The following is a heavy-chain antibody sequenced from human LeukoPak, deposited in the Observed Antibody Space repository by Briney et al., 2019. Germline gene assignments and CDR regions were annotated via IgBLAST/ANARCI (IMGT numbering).Heavy chain of an antibody. CDR2: LTYDGGNK. CDR3: ATDPSLYYYDNSGTYFDH. Sequence: PGGSLRLSCAASGFTFSNYAMHWVRQGPGKGLEWVAVLTYDGGNKYYADSVKGRFTISRDNSKNMLFLQMNSLRDDDTAVYYCATDPSLYYYDNSGTYFDHWGQGTLVTVSS. D-gene: IGHD3-22*01. CDR1: GFTFSNYA. V-gene: IGHV3-30*04. J-gene: IGHJ4*02.